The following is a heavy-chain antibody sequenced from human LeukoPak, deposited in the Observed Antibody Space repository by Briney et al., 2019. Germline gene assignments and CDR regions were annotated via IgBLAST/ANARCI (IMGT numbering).Heavy chain of an antibody. J-gene: IGHJ4*02. CDR2: IIPIFGTS. D-gene: IGHD3-10*01. Sequence: SVKVSCKASGGTFSSYAISWVRQAPGQGLEWMGGIIPIFGTSNYAQKFQGRVTITADESTSTAYIELSSLRSEDTAVYYCAAYYGSGTYYREFDYWGQGTLVTVSS. CDR3: AAYYGSGTYYREFDY. CDR1: GGTFSSYA. V-gene: IGHV1-69*01.